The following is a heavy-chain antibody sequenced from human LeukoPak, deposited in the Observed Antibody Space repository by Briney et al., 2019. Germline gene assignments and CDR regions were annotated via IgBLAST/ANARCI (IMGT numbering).Heavy chain of an antibody. CDR3: ARGSPYVLRYFDWSLFDY. Sequence: ASVKVSCKASGYTFTGYYMHWVRRAPGQGLEWMGWINPNSGGTNYAQKFQGRVTMTRDTSISTAYMELSRLRSDDTAVYYCARGSPYVLRYFDWSLFDYWGQGTLVTVSS. V-gene: IGHV1-2*02. J-gene: IGHJ4*02. CDR2: INPNSGGT. CDR1: GYTFTGYY. D-gene: IGHD3-9*01.